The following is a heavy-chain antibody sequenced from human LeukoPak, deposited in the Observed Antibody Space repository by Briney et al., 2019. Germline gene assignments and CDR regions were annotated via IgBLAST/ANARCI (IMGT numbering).Heavy chain of an antibody. CDR1: GFTFSSYS. CDR2: ISSSSSYI. CDR3: AKDQRFSMVRGVNLGNWFDP. V-gene: IGHV3-21*01. J-gene: IGHJ5*02. Sequence: GGSLRLSCAASGFTFSSYSMNWVRQAPGKGLEWVSSISSSSSYIYYADSVKGRFTISRDNAKNSLYLQMNSLRAEDTAVYYCAKDQRFSMVRGVNLGNWFDPWGQGTLVTVSS. D-gene: IGHD3-10*01.